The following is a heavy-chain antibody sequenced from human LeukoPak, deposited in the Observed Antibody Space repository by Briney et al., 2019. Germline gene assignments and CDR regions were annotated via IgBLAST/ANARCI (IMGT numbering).Heavy chain of an antibody. J-gene: IGHJ4*02. V-gene: IGHV1-2*02. CDR1: GYTFTGYY. CDR3: ARGLTGDLDY. CDR2: INPNSGDT. D-gene: IGHD7-27*01. Sequence: ASVKVSCKTSGYTFTGYYMHWVRQAPGQGLEWVGWINPNSGDTDYAQKFQGRVTMTRDTSISTGYMELSRLKSDDTAVYYCARGLTGDLDYWGQGTLVTVSS.